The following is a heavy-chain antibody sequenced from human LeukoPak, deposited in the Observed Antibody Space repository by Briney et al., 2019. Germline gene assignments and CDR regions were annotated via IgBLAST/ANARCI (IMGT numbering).Heavy chain of an antibody. CDR3: AKEGTPHVSTWYDL. CDR1: GVTLSPYG. CDR2: ISHEGGSQ. D-gene: IGHD3-10*01. Sequence: GGSLRLSCAASGVTLSPYGMHWVRQAPGKGLEWVAVISHEGGSQHYADSVKGRFIISRDNPRNTLYLQMNILGTEDTAVYYCAKEGTPHVSTWYDLWGQGTQVIVSS. J-gene: IGHJ5*02. V-gene: IGHV3-30*18.